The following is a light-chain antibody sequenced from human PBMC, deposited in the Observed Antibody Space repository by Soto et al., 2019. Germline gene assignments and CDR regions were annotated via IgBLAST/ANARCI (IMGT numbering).Light chain of an antibody. V-gene: IGKV1-6*02. CDR3: LQDYNNPLT. CDR2: SSS. J-gene: IGKJ4*01. Sequence: AIQMTQSPSSLSASVGHRVTSTCRASQCIRNDLGWYQQKPGKAPKLLIYSSSSLQSGVTSRFSGGGSGTDFTLTISSLQHEDFATYYCLQDYNNPLTFGGGTKVDIK. CDR1: QCIRND.